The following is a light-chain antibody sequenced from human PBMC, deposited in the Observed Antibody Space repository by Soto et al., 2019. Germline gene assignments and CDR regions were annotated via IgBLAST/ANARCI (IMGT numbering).Light chain of an antibody. J-gene: IGKJ1*01. V-gene: IGKV3-20*01. CDR1: QSVSSSY. Sequence: EIVLTQSPGTLSLSPGERATLSCRTSQSVSSSYLAWYQQKPGQAPMLLIYGASTIATGIPDRFSGSGSGTDFTLTISRLEPEDFAVYYCQQFGNSFWTFGQGTKVEIK. CDR3: QQFGNSFWT. CDR2: GAS.